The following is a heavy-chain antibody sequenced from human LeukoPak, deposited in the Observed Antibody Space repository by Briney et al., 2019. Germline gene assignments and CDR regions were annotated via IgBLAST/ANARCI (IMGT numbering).Heavy chain of an antibody. CDR3: AKGVTYYDILTGYYNSPIPPYYYMDV. J-gene: IGHJ6*03. CDR2: ISWDGGST. D-gene: IGHD3-9*01. Sequence: PGGSLGLSCAASGFTFDDYAMHWVRQAPGKGLEWVSLISWDGGSTYYADSVKGRFTISRDNSKNSLYLQMNSLRAEDTALYYCAKGVTYYDILTGYYNSPIPPYYYMDVWGKGTTVTVSS. V-gene: IGHV3-43D*04. CDR1: GFTFDDYA.